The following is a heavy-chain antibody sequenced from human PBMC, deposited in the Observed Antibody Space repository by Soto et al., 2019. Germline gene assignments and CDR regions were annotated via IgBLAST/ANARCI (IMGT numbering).Heavy chain of an antibody. J-gene: IGHJ4*02. CDR3: ARSGRSHLAY. CDR1: GASISGSDHY. CDR2: LSYTGNSYNP. D-gene: IGHD1-26*01. Sequence: QVQLQESGPVLVKASQTLSLTCTVSGASISGSDHYWRWIRQPPGKGLEWIGQLSYTGNSYNPYYNPSLQSRPTTSRDTSKNKISLNMTSVTAADTAVYFCARSGRSHLAYWGQGALVSVSS. V-gene: IGHV4-30-4*01.